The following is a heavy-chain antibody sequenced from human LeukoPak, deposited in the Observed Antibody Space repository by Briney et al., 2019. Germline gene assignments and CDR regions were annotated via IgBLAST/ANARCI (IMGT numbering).Heavy chain of an antibody. CDR1: GFTFSSYG. J-gene: IGHJ4*02. D-gene: IGHD3-10*01. CDR2: ISYDGSNK. CDR3: AKEEYFYGSGFDY. Sequence: GGSLRLPCAASGFTFSSYGMHWVRQAPGKGLEWVAVISYDGSNKYYADSVKGRFAISRDNSKNTLYLQMNSLRAEDTAVYYRAKEEYFYGSGFDYWGQGTLVTVSS. V-gene: IGHV3-30*18.